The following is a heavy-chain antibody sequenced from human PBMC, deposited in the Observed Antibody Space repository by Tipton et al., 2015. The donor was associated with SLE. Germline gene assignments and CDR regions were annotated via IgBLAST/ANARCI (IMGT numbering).Heavy chain of an antibody. D-gene: IGHD1-26*01. CDR3: ARDLGSYYGSDY. Sequence: SLRLSCTVSGASIISLNWWTWVRQPPGKGLEWIGEIYHSGNTQYNPSLKSRVTMSLDTSKNQFSLKLSSVTAADTAVYYCARDLGSYYGSDYWGQGSLLTVSS. J-gene: IGHJ4*02. CDR2: IYHSGNT. CDR1: GASIISLNW. V-gene: IGHV4-4*02.